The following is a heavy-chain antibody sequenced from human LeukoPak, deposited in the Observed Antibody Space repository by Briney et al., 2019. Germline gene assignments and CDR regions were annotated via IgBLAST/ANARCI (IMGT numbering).Heavy chain of an antibody. CDR3: AELGITMIGGV. Sequence: GGSLRLSCAASGFTFSSNYMSWVRQAPGKGLEWVSVIYSGGSTYYADSVKGRFTISRDNSKNTLYLQMNSLRAEDTAVYYCAELGITMIGGVWGKGTTVTISS. CDR1: GFTFSSNY. J-gene: IGHJ6*04. CDR2: IYSGGST. V-gene: IGHV3-66*01. D-gene: IGHD3-10*02.